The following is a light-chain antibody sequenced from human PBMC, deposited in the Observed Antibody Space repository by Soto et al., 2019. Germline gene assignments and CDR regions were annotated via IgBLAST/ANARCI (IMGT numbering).Light chain of an antibody. V-gene: IGKV1-9*01. J-gene: IGKJ4*01. CDR1: QGISSY. Sequence: DIQLTQSPSFLSASVGDRVTITCRASQGISSYLAWYQQKPGKAPKLLIYAASTLQSGVPSRCSSNGSGTEVTLLISIQQPEDLGTCDSQQLNSSPLTFGGGTKVEIK. CDR3: QQLNSSPLT. CDR2: AAS.